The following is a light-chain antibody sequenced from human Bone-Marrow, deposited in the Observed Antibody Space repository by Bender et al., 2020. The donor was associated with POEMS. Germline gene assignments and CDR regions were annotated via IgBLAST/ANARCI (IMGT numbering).Light chain of an antibody. Sequence: QSALTQPASLSGSPGQSITISCTGTTSDVGTYNYVSWYQQHPGKAPKLMIFDVTYRPSEVSTRFSGSKSGNTASLTISGLQAEDEADYYCSSYTTGSNYVFGTGTKVAVL. CDR2: DVT. V-gene: IGLV2-14*03. CDR1: TSDVGTYNY. CDR3: SSYTTGSNYV. J-gene: IGLJ1*01.